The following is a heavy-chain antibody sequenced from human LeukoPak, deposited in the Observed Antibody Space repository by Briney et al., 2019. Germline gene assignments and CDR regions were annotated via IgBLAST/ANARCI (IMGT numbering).Heavy chain of an antibody. V-gene: IGHV3-21*01. CDR1: GFTFSSYS. D-gene: IGHD2-2*01. CDR2: ISSSSSYI. CDR3: ARDRPGGVVVPAAIPVVVDH. Sequence: GGSLRLSCAASGFTFSSYSMNWVRQAPGKGLEWVSSISSSSSYIYYADSVKGRFTISRDNAKNSLYLQMNSLRAEDTAVYYCARDRPGGVVVPAAIPVVVDHWGQGTLVTVSS. J-gene: IGHJ5*02.